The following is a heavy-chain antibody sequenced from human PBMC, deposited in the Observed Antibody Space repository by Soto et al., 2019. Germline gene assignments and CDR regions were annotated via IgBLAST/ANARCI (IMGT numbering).Heavy chain of an antibody. CDR3: ARDLLESSGWNYYFDY. CDR2: IYYSGST. J-gene: IGHJ4*02. D-gene: IGHD6-19*01. V-gene: IGHV4-61*01. Sequence: SETLSLTCTVSGGSVSSGSYYWSWIRQPPGKGLEWIGYIYYSGSTNYNPSLKSRVTISVDTSKNQFSLKLSSVTAADTAVYYRARDLLESSGWNYYFDYWGQGTLVTVSS. CDR1: GGSVSSGSYY.